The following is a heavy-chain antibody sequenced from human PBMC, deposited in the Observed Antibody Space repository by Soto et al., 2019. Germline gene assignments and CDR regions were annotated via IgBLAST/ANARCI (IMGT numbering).Heavy chain of an antibody. Sequence: SQTLSLTCAFSGDSVSSNNIAWNWLRQSPWRGLEWLGRTYYRSKWYNEYAVSVRSRITINLDTSKNQFSLQLNSVTPEDTAVYYCTRGPRPSSIGTGAVWGRGALVTVSS. CDR3: TRGPRPSSIGTGAV. J-gene: IGHJ4*02. V-gene: IGHV6-1*01. CDR1: GDSVSSNNIA. CDR2: TYYRSKWYN. D-gene: IGHD2-2*01.